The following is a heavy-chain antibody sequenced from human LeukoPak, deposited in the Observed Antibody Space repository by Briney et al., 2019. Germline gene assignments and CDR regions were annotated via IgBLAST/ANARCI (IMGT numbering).Heavy chain of an antibody. J-gene: IGHJ6*02. CDR1: GFIFSIYW. CDR3: ASWYSIYV. V-gene: IGHV3-7*01. Sequence: GGSLRLSCATSGFIFSIYWMNWVRQAPGKGLEWVANIKQDGSEKYYVDSVKGRFTISRDNAKNSLYLQMNSLRVEDTAVYYCASWYSIYVWGQGTTVTVSS. CDR2: IKQDGSEK. D-gene: IGHD1-1*01.